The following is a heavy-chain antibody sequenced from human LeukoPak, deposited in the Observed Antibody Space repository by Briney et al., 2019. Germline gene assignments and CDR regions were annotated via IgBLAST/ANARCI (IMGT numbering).Heavy chain of an antibody. Sequence: VGPLKISLKGSRCSFTSYWIGWVRRMPRKGTERIRIIYPGGSDSRYSLSFQGQVSIASYKSISTAYLQWSSLKASDTAMYYCARRPRGYSYGSVYFDYWGQGTLVTVSS. J-gene: IGHJ4*02. CDR2: IYPGGSDS. D-gene: IGHD5-18*01. CDR3: ARRPRGYSYGSVYFDY. CDR1: RCSFTSYW. V-gene: IGHV5-51*01.